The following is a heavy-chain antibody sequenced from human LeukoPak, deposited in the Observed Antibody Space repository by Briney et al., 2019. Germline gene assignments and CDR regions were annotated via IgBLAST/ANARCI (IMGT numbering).Heavy chain of an antibody. Sequence: GGSLRLSCAASGFTVSSNYMSWVRQVPGKGLEWVSGISASGSSTYYADSVKGRFTLSRDNSKNTLYLQMNSLRAEDTAVYYCAKSHYYGSGSYDYWGQGTLVTVSS. J-gene: IGHJ4*02. CDR3: AKSHYYGSGSYDY. D-gene: IGHD3-10*01. CDR2: ISASGSST. CDR1: GFTVSSNY. V-gene: IGHV3-23*01.